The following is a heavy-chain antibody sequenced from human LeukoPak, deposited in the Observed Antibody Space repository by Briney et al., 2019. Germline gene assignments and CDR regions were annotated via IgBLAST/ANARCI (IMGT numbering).Heavy chain of an antibody. CDR1: GFTYSNFP. D-gene: IGHD3-10*01. V-gene: IGHV3-64*01. J-gene: IGHJ4*02. Sequence: GGSLRLSCAASGFTYSNFPIHWVRQAPGKGLEYVSAISPNWRSTYYANSVKGRFTDSRDNSKNIVYLQMGSLRVDDMAVYYCAREAPGGRFRPDYWGQGTLVTVSS. CDR3: AREAPGGRFRPDY. CDR2: ISPNWRST.